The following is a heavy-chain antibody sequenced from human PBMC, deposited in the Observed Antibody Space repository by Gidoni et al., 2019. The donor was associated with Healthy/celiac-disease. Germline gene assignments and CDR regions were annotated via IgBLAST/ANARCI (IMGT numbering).Heavy chain of an antibody. J-gene: IGHJ4*02. Sequence: QVQLVQSGAEVKKPGSSVKVSCKASGGTFSSYATSWVRQAPGQGLEWMGGIIPIFGTANYAQKFKGRVTITADESTSTAYMELSSLRSEDTAVYYCARERLYCSGGSCYSYYFDYWGQGTLVTVSS. D-gene: IGHD2-15*01. CDR2: IIPIFGTA. CDR1: GGTFSSYA. V-gene: IGHV1-69*01. CDR3: ARERLYCSGGSCYSYYFDY.